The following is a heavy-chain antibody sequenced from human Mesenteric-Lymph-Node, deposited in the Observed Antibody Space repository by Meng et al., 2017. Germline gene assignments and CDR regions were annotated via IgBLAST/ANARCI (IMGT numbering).Heavy chain of an antibody. CDR3: ARGGIQLWTGYYFDY. CDR2: INPNSGGT. CDR1: GYTFTSYG. V-gene: IGHV1-2*06. D-gene: IGHD5-18*01. J-gene: IGHJ4*02. Sequence: ASVKVSCKASGYTFTSYGISWVRQAPGQGLEWMGRINPNSGGTNYAQKFQGRVTMTRDTSISTAYMELSRLRSDDTAVYYCARGGIQLWTGYYFDYWGQGTLVTVSS.